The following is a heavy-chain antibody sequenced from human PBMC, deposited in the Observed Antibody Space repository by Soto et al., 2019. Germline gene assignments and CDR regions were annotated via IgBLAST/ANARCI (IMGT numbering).Heavy chain of an antibody. CDR2: ISISGGST. Sequence: PGGSLRLSCAASGFTFSSYAMTWVRQAPGKGLEWVSAISISGGSTYYADSVKGRFTISRDNSKNTLYLQMNSLRAEDTAIYFCAKDRVLQDLDYYYLDGNAVWSQGTTDTAS. CDR3: AKDRVLQDLDYYYLDGNAV. V-gene: IGHV3-23*01. J-gene: IGHJ6*02. CDR1: GFTFSSYA. D-gene: IGHD3-16*01.